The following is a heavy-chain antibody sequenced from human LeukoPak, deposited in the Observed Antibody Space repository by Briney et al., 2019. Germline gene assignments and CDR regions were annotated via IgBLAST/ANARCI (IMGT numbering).Heavy chain of an antibody. Sequence: GESLKISCKGSGYSFTSYWLGWVRQMPGKGLEWMGVIYPGGSDTRYSPSFQGQVTISADKSIRTAYLQWSSLKASDTAMYYCARGGGAAAGRIQGLGLHYYYGMDVWGQGTTVTVSS. CDR2: IYPGGSDT. CDR1: GYSFTSYW. CDR3: ARGGGAAAGRIQGLGLHYYYGMDV. V-gene: IGHV5-51*01. J-gene: IGHJ6*02. D-gene: IGHD6-13*01.